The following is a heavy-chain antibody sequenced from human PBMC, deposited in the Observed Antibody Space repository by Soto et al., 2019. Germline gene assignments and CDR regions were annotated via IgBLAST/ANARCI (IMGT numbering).Heavy chain of an antibody. Sequence: ASVKVSCKASGSTFGSYTISWGRQAPGQGLEWMGRIIPILGIANYAQKFQGRVTITADKSTSTAYMELRSLRSDDTAVYYCARDVGDYYYYGMDVWGQGTTVTVSS. CDR2: IIPILGIA. J-gene: IGHJ6*02. CDR1: GSTFGSYT. CDR3: ARDVGDYYYYGMDV. V-gene: IGHV1-69*04. D-gene: IGHD1-26*01.